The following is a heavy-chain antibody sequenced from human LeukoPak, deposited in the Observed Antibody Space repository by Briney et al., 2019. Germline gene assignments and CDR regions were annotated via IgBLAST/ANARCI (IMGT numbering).Heavy chain of an antibody. CDR2: INGDGSST. D-gene: IGHD4/OR15-4a*01. J-gene: IGHJ5*02. Sequence: QTGGSLRLSCAASGFSFRTFWMHWLRQVPGKGLVWVSRINGDGSSTTYADSVKGRFTISRDNAKNTLYLQMNSLIAEDTAVYYCVRIPNSANFPNWFDPWGQGTLVTVSS. V-gene: IGHV3-74*01. CDR3: VRIPNSANFPNWFDP. CDR1: GFSFRTFW.